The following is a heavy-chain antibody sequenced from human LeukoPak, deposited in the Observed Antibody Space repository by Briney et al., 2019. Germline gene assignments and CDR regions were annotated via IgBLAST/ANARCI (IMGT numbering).Heavy chain of an antibody. V-gene: IGHV1-69*05. CDR3: AGGYSYGYDTPIDY. D-gene: IGHD5-18*01. CDR1: GGTFSSYA. Sequence: SVKVSCKASGGTFSSYAISWVRQAPGQGLEWMGGIIPIFGTANYAQKFQGRVMITTDESTSTAYMELSSLRSEDTAVYYCAGGYSYGYDTPIDYWGQGTLVTVSS. CDR2: IIPIFGTA. J-gene: IGHJ4*02.